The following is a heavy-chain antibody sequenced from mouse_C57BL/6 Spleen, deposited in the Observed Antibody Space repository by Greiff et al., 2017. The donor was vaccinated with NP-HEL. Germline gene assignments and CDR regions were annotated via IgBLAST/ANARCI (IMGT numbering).Heavy chain of an antibody. CDR2: LYPGSGST. J-gene: IGHJ2*01. D-gene: IGHD2-3*01. CDR1: GYTFTSYW. CDR3: ARYDGDAGVDY. V-gene: IGHV1-55*01. Sequence: QVQLQQSGPELVKPGASVTMSCKASGYTFTSYWITWVNQRPGQGLAWIGDLYPGSGSTNYNEKFKSKATLTVDTSSSTDYMHLIKLKSEDSAVYYCARYDGDAGVDYWGQGTTLTVSS.